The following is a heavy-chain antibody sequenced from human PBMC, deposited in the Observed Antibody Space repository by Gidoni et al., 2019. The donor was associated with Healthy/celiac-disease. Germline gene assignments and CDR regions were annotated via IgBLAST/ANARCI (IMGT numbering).Heavy chain of an antibody. CDR2: IYPGDSDT. D-gene: IGHD1-26*01. CDR1: GYSFTSYW. V-gene: IGHV5-51*01. J-gene: IGHJ3*02. CDR3: ARILSGWELLGTFDI. Sequence: EMQLVQSGAEVKKPGESLQISCTGSGYSFTSYWIGWVRQMPGKGLEWMGIIYPGDSDTRYSPSFQGQVTISADKSISTAYLQWSSLKASDTAMYYCARILSGWELLGTFDIWGQGTMVTVSS.